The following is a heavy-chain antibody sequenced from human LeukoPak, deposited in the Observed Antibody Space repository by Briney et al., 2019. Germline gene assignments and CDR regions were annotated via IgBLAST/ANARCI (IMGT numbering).Heavy chain of an antibody. Sequence: SETLSLTCAVYGGSFSGYYWGWIRQPPGKGLEWIGEINHSGSTNYNPSLKSRVTISVDTSKNQFSLKLSSVTAADTAVYYCARVLPRSLSYFDYWGQGTRAPVSS. D-gene: IGHD2/OR15-2a*01. CDR1: GGSFSGYY. V-gene: IGHV4-34*01. CDR2: INHSGST. J-gene: IGHJ4*02. CDR3: ARVLPRSLSYFDY.